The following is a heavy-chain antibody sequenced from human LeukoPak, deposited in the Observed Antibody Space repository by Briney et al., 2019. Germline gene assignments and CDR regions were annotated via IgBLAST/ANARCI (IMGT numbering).Heavy chain of an antibody. V-gene: IGHV1-8*03. CDR1: GYTFTGYY. Sequence: ASVKVSCKASGYTFTGYYMHWVRQATGQGLEWMGWLNPNTGNTGYAQKFQGRVTITRNTSISTAYLELSSLRSEDTAIYYRARMYYYDNSGDDNWFDPWGQGTLVTVSS. D-gene: IGHD3-22*01. CDR3: ARMYYYDNSGDDNWFDP. J-gene: IGHJ5*02. CDR2: LNPNTGNT.